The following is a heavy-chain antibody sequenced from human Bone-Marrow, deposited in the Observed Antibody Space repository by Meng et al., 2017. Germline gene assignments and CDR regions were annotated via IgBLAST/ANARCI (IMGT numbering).Heavy chain of an antibody. CDR3: ARGTRPLLFQH. D-gene: IGHD1-1*01. CDR1: GGSFSGYY. J-gene: IGHJ1*01. V-gene: IGHV4-34*01. Sequence: QVHLNHGGAGLLQPSDTLAPTCAVYGGSFSGYYWSWIRQPPGKGLECIGEINHSGSTNYNPSLKSRVTISVDTSKNQFSLKLSSATAADTAVYYCARGTRPLLFQHWGQGTLVTVSS. CDR2: INHSGST.